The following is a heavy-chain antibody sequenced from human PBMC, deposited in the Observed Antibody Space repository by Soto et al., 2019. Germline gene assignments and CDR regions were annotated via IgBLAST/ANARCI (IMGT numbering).Heavy chain of an antibody. Sequence: QVQLVESGGGVVQPGRSLRLSCAASGFTFSSYGMHWVRQAPGKGLEWVAVIWYDGSNKYYADSVKGRFTISRDNSNNTLYLQMNSLRAEDTAVYYCARGKSVEMATITDYWGQGTLVTVSS. D-gene: IGHD5-12*01. CDR1: GFTFSSYG. V-gene: IGHV3-33*01. CDR3: ARGKSVEMATITDY. CDR2: IWYDGSNK. J-gene: IGHJ4*02.